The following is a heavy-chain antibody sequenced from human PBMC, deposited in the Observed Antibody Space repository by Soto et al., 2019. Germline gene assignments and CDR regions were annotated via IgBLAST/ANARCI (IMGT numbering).Heavy chain of an antibody. CDR3: ASDSHAVDLGY. V-gene: IGHV3-30-3*01. D-gene: IGHD3-10*01. J-gene: IGHJ4*02. CDR2: ISYDGSNK. Sequence: LRLSCAASGFTFSSCAMHWVRQAPGKGLEWVAVISYDGSNKYYADSVKGRFTISRDDAKNSLYLQMNSLRAEDTAIYYCASDSHAVDLGYWGQGTLVTVSS. CDR1: GFTFSSCA.